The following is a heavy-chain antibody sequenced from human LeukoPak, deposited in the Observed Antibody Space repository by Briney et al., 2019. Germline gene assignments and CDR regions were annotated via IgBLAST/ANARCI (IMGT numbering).Heavy chain of an antibody. Sequence: PGGSLRLSCAASGFKFSDHYIDWVRQAPGKGLEWVANIKQDGSEKYYVDSVKGRFTISRDNAKNSLYLQMNSLRAEDTAVYYCASSLLWFGELSSWYFDLWGRGTLVTVSS. D-gene: IGHD3-10*01. CDR2: IKQDGSEK. CDR3: ASSLLWFGELSSWYFDL. J-gene: IGHJ2*01. V-gene: IGHV3-7*01. CDR1: GFKFSDHY.